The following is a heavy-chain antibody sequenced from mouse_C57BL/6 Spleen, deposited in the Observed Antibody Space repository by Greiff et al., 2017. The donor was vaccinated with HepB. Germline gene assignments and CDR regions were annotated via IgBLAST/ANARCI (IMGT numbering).Heavy chain of an antibody. Sequence: VQLQQSGAELAKPGASVKLSCKASGYTFTSYWMHWVKQRPGQGLEWIGYINPSSGYTKYNQKFKDKATLTADKSSITAYMQLSSLTYEDSAVYYCARASGYSSLAYWGQGTTLTVSS. CDR3: ARASGYSSLAY. J-gene: IGHJ2*01. V-gene: IGHV1-7*01. D-gene: IGHD1-1*01. CDR2: INPSSGYT. CDR1: GYTFTSYW.